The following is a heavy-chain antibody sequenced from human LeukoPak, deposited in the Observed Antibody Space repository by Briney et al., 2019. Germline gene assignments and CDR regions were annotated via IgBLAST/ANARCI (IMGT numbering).Heavy chain of an antibody. D-gene: IGHD5-24*01. CDR1: GYTFTSYG. CDR3: ARDQEMATGFDY. CDR2: ISAYNGNT. Sequence: ASVKVFCKASGYTFTSYGISWVRQAPGQGLEWMGWISAYNGNTNYAQKLQGRVTMTTDTSTSTAYMELRSLGSDDTAVYYCARDQEMATGFDYWGQGTLVTVSS. J-gene: IGHJ4*02. V-gene: IGHV1-18*01.